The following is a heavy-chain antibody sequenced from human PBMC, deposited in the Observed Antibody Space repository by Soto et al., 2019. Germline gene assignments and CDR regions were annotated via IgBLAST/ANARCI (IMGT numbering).Heavy chain of an antibody. V-gene: IGHV4-34*01. J-gene: IGHJ6*03. CDR3: ARVPGYSSSWYTYYYMDV. CDR2: INHSGST. Sequence: SETLSLTCAVYGGSFSGYYWSWIRQPPGKGLEWIGEINHSGSTNYNPSLKSRVTISVDTSKNQFSLKLSSVTAADTAVYYCARVPGYSSSWYTYYYMDVWGKGTTVTVSS. D-gene: IGHD6-13*01. CDR1: GGSFSGYY.